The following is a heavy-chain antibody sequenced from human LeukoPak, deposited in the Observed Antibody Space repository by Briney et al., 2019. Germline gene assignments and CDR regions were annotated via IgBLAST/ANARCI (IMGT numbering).Heavy chain of an antibody. V-gene: IGHV3-48*02. Sequence: GALKLSCSTSGFTFNAYHIKWVRQAPGEGLEWISYISTTGTTIHYADSVKGRFAISRDNAKSSLYLQMNSLRDEDMAVYYCARVWQDYSGVDYWGQGTLVTVSS. CDR3: ARVWQDYSGVDY. CDR1: GFTFNAYH. D-gene: IGHD2-21*01. J-gene: IGHJ4*02. CDR2: ISTTGTTI.